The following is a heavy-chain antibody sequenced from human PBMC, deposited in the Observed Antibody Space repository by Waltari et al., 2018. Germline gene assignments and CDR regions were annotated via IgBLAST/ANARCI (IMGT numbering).Heavy chain of an antibody. CDR3: AKDSNSYYYYYMDV. V-gene: IGHV3-30*02. J-gene: IGHJ6*03. CDR1: GFTFSSSG. Sequence: QVQLVESGGGVVQPGGSLRLPCAASGFTFSSSGMHGAPPAPGKGLEWVAFIRYDGSNKYYADSVKGRFTISRDNSKNTLYLQMNSLRAEDTAVYYCAKDSNSYYYYYMDVWGKGTTVTVSS. CDR2: IRYDGSNK.